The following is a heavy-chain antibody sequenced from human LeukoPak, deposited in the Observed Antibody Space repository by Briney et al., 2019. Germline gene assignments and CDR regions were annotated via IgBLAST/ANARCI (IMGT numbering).Heavy chain of an antibody. CDR1: GFTFSSYA. Sequence: GRSLRLSCAASGFTFSSYAMHWVRQALGKGLEWVAVISYDGSNKYYADSVKGRFTISRDNSKNTLYLQMNSLRAEDTAVYYCARVSVGYDSSGYYSGPFDYWGQGTLVTVSS. V-gene: IGHV3-30*01. CDR3: ARVSVGYDSSGYYSGPFDY. CDR2: ISYDGSNK. D-gene: IGHD3-22*01. J-gene: IGHJ4*02.